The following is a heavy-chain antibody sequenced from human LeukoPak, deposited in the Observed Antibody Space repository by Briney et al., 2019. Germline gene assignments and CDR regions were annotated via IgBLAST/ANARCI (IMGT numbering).Heavy chain of an antibody. CDR3: ARDPERGVLRYFDWLSDDRGYFDY. J-gene: IGHJ4*02. V-gene: IGHV1-2*02. Sequence: ASVKVSCKASGYTFAGYYIHWVRQAPGQGLEWMGWINPNSGGTNYAQKFQGRVTMTRDTSISTAYMELSRLRSDDTAVYYCARDPERGVLRYFDWLSDDRGYFDYWGRGTLVTVSS. CDR2: INPNSGGT. CDR1: GYTFAGYY. D-gene: IGHD3-9*01.